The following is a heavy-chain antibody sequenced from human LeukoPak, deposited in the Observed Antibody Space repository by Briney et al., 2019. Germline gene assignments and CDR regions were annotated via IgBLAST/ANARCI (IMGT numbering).Heavy chain of an antibody. V-gene: IGHV3-48*04. CDR3: ASGWDRSAPTTPFDY. Sequence: PGGSLRLSCAASGFTFSSYSMNWVRQAPGKGLEWVSDISSSGTTIHYADSVKGRFTISRDNAKNSLYLQMNSLRAGDTAVYYCASGWDRSAPTTPFDYWGQGTLVTVSS. J-gene: IGHJ4*02. D-gene: IGHD1-26*01. CDR1: GFTFSSYS. CDR2: ISSSGTTI.